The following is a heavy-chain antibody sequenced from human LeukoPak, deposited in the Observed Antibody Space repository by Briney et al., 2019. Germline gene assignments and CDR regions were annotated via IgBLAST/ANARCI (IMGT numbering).Heavy chain of an antibody. CDR1: GYSFTTYW. D-gene: IGHD7-27*01. CDR3: ARRGTGWYFDY. V-gene: IGHV5-51*01. Sequence: GESLKISCKASGYSFTTYWIAWVRQMSGTGLEWIGIIYPGDSETRYSPSFQGQVTISADESISTAYLQWSSLRASDTAMYYCARRGTGWYFDYLGQGTLVTVSS. CDR2: IYPGDSET. J-gene: IGHJ4*02.